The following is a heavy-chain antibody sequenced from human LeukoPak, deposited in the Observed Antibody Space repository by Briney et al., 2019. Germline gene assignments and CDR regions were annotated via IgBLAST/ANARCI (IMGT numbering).Heavy chain of an antibody. CDR1: GGTFSSYA. CDR3: ARSPVAHCSSTSCPNDY. J-gene: IGHJ4*02. CDR2: IIPIFGTA. D-gene: IGHD2-2*01. V-gene: IGHV1-69*15. Sequence: SVKVSCKASGGTFSSYAISWVRQAPGQGLEWMGRIIPIFGTANYAQKFQGRVTITADESTSTAYMGLSSLRSEETAVYYCARSPVAHCSSTSCPNDYWGEGTLVTVSS.